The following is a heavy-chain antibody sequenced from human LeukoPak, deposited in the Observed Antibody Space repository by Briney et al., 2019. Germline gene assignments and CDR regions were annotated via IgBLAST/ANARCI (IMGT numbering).Heavy chain of an antibody. D-gene: IGHD6-13*01. CDR3: ARVSSSWYQDWYFDL. CDR1: GGSISSYD. Sequence: PSETLSLTCTVSGGSISSYDWSWIRQPAGKGLEWIGPTYTSGSTNYNPSLKSRVTMSVDMSKNQFSLKLSSMIAADTAVYYCARVSSSWYQDWYFDLWGRGTLVTVPS. J-gene: IGHJ2*01. CDR2: TYTSGST. V-gene: IGHV4-4*07.